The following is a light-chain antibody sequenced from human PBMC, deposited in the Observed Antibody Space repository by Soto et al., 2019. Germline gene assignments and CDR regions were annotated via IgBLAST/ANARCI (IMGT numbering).Light chain of an antibody. J-gene: IGKJ4*01. CDR2: GAS. CDR1: QSVSSSY. V-gene: IGKV3-20*01. CDR3: QQYGSSVLT. Sequence: EIVLTPSPGTLSLSPVERATLSCRASQSVSSSYLAWYQQKPGQAPRLLIYGASSRATGIPDRFSGSGSGTDFTLTISRLEPEDFAVYYCQQYGSSVLTFGGGTKVDIK.